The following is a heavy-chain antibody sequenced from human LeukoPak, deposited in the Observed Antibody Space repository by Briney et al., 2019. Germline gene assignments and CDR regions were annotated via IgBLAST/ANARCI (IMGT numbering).Heavy chain of an antibody. V-gene: IGHV3-7*01. J-gene: IGHJ4*02. Sequence: GGSLRLSCAASGFTFRSYWMSWVRQAPGKGLEWVANIKQDGSEKYYVDSVKGRFTISRDNAKNSLYLQMNSLRAEDTAVYYCARLTLYHFDYWGQGTLVTVSS. CDR2: IKQDGSEK. CDR3: ARLTLYHFDY. D-gene: IGHD2-2*02. CDR1: GFTFRSYW.